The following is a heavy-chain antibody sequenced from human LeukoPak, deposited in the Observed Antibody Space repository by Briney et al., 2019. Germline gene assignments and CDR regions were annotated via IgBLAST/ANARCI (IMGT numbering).Heavy chain of an antibody. Sequence: PSETLSLTCTVSGGSISSYYWSWIRQPPGKGLEWIGYIYYSGSTYYNPPLKSRVTISVDTSKNQFSLKLSSATAADTAVYYCARHLTEFDGWGQGTLVTVSS. V-gene: IGHV4-59*08. J-gene: IGHJ4*02. CDR1: GGSISSYY. CDR2: IYYSGST. CDR3: ARHLTEFDG. D-gene: IGHD3-10*01.